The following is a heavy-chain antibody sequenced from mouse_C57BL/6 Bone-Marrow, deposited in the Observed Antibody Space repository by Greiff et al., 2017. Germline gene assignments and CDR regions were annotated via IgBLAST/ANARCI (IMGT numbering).Heavy chain of an antibody. CDR2: IDPSDSYT. CDR1: GYTFTSYW. V-gene: IGHV1-50*01. D-gene: IGHD1-1*01. J-gene: IGHJ4*01. CDR3: AREANHYAMDY. Sequence: VQLQQSGAELVKPGASVKLSCKASGYTFTSYWLQWVKQRPGQGLEWIGEIDPSDSYTNYNQQFKGKATLTVDTSSSTAYMQLSRLTSEDSAVYYCAREANHYAMDYWGQGTSVTVSS.